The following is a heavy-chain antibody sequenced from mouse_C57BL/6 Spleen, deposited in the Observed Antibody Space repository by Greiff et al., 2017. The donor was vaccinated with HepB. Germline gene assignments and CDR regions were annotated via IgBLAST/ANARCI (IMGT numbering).Heavy chain of an antibody. V-gene: IGHV1-69*01. CDR1: GYTFTSYW. J-gene: IGHJ4*01. Sequence: QVQLKQPGAELVMPGASVKLSCKASGYTFTSYWMHWVKQRPGQGLEWIGEIDPSDSYTNYNQKFKGKSTLTVDKSSSTAYMQLSSLTSEDSAVYYCARGYYGSSPHYYAMDYWGQGTSVTVSS. D-gene: IGHD1-1*01. CDR2: IDPSDSYT. CDR3: ARGYYGSSPHYYAMDY.